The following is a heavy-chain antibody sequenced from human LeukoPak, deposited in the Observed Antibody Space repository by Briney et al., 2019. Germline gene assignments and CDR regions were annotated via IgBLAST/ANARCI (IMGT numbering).Heavy chain of an antibody. D-gene: IGHD3-10*01. CDR2: ISSSSSYI. CDR1: GFTFSSYS. CDR3: ARGVGYYGSGSYHFDY. J-gene: IGHJ4*02. Sequence: GGSLRLSCAASGFTFSSYSMNWVRQAPGKGLEWVSSISSSSSYIYYADSVKGRFTISRDNAKNSPDLQMNSLRDEDTAVYYCARGVGYYGSGSYHFDYWGQGTLVTVSS. V-gene: IGHV3-21*01.